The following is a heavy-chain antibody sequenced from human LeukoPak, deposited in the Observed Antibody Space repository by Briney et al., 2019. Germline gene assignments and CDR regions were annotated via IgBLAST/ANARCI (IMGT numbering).Heavy chain of an antibody. J-gene: IGHJ3*02. D-gene: IGHD5-24*01. CDR2: INPSGGST. CDR1: GYTFTSYY. Sequence: GASVKVSCKASGYTFTSYYMHWVRQAPGQGLEWMGIINPSGGSTSYAQKFQGRVTMTRDTSTSTVYMELSSLSSEDTAVYYCARAPPRDGYNYHGAFDIWGQGTMVTVSS. V-gene: IGHV1-46*01. CDR3: ARAPPRDGYNYHGAFDI.